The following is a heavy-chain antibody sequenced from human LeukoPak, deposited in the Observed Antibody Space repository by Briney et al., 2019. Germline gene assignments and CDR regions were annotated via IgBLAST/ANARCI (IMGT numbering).Heavy chain of an antibody. V-gene: IGHV1-2*02. CDR1: GYTFTSYG. CDR3: ARGGLRVMVYRLYYMDV. D-gene: IGHD2-8*01. CDR2: INPNSGDT. Sequence: ASVKVSCKASGYTFTSYGISWVRQAPGQGLEWRGWINPNSGDTKYAQKFQGRVTMTRDTSISTAYMELTRLRSDDTAVYYCARGGLRVMVYRLYYMDVWGKGTTVTVSS. J-gene: IGHJ6*03.